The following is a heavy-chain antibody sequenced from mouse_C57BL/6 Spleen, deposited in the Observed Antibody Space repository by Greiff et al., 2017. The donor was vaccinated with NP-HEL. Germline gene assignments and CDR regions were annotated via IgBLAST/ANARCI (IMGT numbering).Heavy chain of an antibody. V-gene: IGHV14-2*01. CDR1: GFNIKDYY. J-gene: IGHJ1*03. D-gene: IGHD1-1*01. Sequence: DVKLQESGAELVKPGASVKLSCTASGFNIKDYYMHWVKQRTEQGLEWIGRIDPEDGETKYAPKFQGKATITADTSSSTAYMQLSSLTSEDSAVYYCAPSTVVAPDWYFDVWGTGTTVTVSS. CDR3: APSTVVAPDWYFDV. CDR2: IDPEDGET.